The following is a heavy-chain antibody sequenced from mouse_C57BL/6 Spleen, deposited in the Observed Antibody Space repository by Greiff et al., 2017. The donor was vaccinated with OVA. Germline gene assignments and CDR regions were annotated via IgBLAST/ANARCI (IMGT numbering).Heavy chain of an antibody. CDR2: IDPSDSYT. CDR3: ARSETAQSFDY. J-gene: IGHJ2*01. V-gene: IGHV1-69*01. Sequence: QVHVKQPGAELVMPGASVKLSCKASGYTFTSYWMHWVKQRPGQGLEWIGEIDPSDSYTNYNQKFKGKSTLTVDKSSSTAYMQLSSLTSEDSAVYYCARSETAQSFDYWGQGTTLTVSS. CDR1: GYTFTSYW. D-gene: IGHD3-2*02.